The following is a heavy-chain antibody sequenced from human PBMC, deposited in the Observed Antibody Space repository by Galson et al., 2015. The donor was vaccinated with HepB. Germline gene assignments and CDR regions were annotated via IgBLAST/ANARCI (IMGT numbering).Heavy chain of an antibody. CDR1: DDIFTTYG. V-gene: IGHV1-18*04. CDR3: AGDGERLVPTAY. Sequence: SVKVSCKASDDIFTTYGITWVRKAPGQGLEWMGWISPKNGNTIYAQRLQGRVTLTTDTPTRTAYMELRSLRSDDTAIYYCAGDGERLVPTAYWGQGTLVTVSS. D-gene: IGHD2-21*02. J-gene: IGHJ4*02. CDR2: ISPKNGNT.